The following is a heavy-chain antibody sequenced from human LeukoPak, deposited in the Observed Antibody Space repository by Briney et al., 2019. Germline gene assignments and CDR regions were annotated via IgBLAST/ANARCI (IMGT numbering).Heavy chain of an antibody. J-gene: IGHJ4*02. V-gene: IGHV4-4*09. CDR3: ARHRASIAARWVFDY. CDR1: GGSISSYY. CDR2: IYTSAST. Sequence: TSETLSLTRTVSGGSISSYYWSWIRQPPGKGLEWFGYIYTSASTNYNPSLKSRVTISVDTSKNQFSLRLSSVTAADTAVYYCARHRASIAARWVFDYWGQGTLVTVSS. D-gene: IGHD6-6*01.